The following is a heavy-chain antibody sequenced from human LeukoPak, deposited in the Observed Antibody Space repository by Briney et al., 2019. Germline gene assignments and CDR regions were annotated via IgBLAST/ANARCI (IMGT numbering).Heavy chain of an antibody. D-gene: IGHD2-2*01. Sequence: GGSLRLSCAASGFTSSSYSMKWVSQAPGKGLDRVSYISSSSSTIYYADSVKGRFPLSRDNAKNALYLQMNGRRAQDTAVYYCARSCSSTTCYSYYYYYMDVWGKGTTVTVSS. J-gene: IGHJ6*03. CDR1: GFTSSSYS. CDR2: ISSSSSTI. CDR3: ARSCSSTTCYSYYYYYMDV. V-gene: IGHV3-48*01.